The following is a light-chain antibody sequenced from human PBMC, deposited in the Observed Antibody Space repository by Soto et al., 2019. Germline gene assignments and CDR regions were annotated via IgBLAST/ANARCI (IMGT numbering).Light chain of an antibody. V-gene: IGLV2-8*01. Sequence: QSALTQPPSASGSPGQSVTISCTGTSSDVGGYKYVSWYQQHPGKAPKLMIFEVNKRPSGVPDRFSGSKSGNTASLTVSGLQAEDDDDYYCSSYAGINNLGVFGTGTKVTVL. CDR3: SSYAGINNLGV. J-gene: IGLJ1*01. CDR1: SSDVGGYKY. CDR2: EVN.